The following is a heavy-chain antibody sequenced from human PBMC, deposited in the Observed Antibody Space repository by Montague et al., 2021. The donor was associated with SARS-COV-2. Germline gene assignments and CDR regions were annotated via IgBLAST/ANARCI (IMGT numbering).Heavy chain of an antibody. D-gene: IGHD3-22*01. CDR3: ARAYITMIVVVSAFDI. Sequence: TLSLTCTVSGGSISSGGYYWSWIRQHPGKGLEWIGYIYCSGSTYYNPSLKSRVTISVDTSKNQFSLKLSSVTAADTAVYYCARAYITMIVVVSAFDIWGQGTMVTVSS. V-gene: IGHV4-31*03. CDR2: IYCSGST. CDR1: GGSISSGGYY. J-gene: IGHJ3*02.